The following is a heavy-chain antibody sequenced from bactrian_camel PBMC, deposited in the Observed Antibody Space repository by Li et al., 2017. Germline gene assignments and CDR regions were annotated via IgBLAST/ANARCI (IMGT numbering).Heavy chain of an antibody. CDR1: RDAYSGNC. J-gene: IGHJ4*01. CDR3: AAVPRYSGYRSCRPGDAPFSY. Sequence: DVQLVESGGGSVQAGGSLKLTCAASRDAYSGNCMGWFRQAPGKGREAVAAIYTHCGTPYYSDSVKDRFTISRDNAKRTVWLQMNNLKPEDAATYYCAAVPRYSGYRSCRPGDAPFSYYGQGTQVTVS. CDR2: IYTHCGTP. D-gene: IGHD6*01. V-gene: IGHV3S40*01.